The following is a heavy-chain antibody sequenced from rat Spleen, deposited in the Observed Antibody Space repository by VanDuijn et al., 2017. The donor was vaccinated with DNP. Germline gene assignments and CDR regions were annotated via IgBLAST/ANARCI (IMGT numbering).Heavy chain of an antibody. D-gene: IGHD1-10*01. CDR2: ISNTGDST. V-gene: IGHV5-25*01. CDR1: GFTFSNYN. J-gene: IGHJ4*01. CDR3: ARDATTLDA. Sequence: EVQLVESGGGLVQPGGSLKLSCAASGFTFSNYNMAWVRQAPTKGLDWVATISNTGDSTYYPDSVKGRFTISRDNAKNTLYLQMNSLRSEDTATYYCARDATTLDAWGQGTSVTVSS.